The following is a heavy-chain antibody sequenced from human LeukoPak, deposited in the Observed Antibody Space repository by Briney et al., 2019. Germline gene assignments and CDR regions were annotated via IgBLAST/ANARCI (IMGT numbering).Heavy chain of an antibody. D-gene: IGHD1-1*01. V-gene: IGHV1-8*01. CDR1: GYTFTTYD. J-gene: IGHJ5*02. CDR3: ARVMPSTTNYDQ. CDR2: MSPNSGRA. Sequence: ASVKVSCRASGYTFTTYDVIWVRQATGQGLEWMGWMSPNSGRAGYAPKFQGRATMTSNSSLTTAYMKLSSLRSEDTALYYCARVMPSTTNYDQWGQGTLVTVSS.